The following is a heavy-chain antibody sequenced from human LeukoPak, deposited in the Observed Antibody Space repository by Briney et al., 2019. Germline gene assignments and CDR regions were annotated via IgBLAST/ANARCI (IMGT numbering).Heavy chain of an antibody. CDR2: ISGSGGST. J-gene: IGHJ4*02. Sequence: GGSLRLSCAASGFTFSSYAMSWVRQAPGRGLEWASAISGSGGSTYYADSVKGRFTISRDNSKNTLYLQMNSLRAEDTAVYYCAKDAGGYQRIRYYFDYWGQGTLVTVSS. CDR1: GFTFSSYA. D-gene: IGHD5-12*01. CDR3: AKDAGGYQRIRYYFDY. V-gene: IGHV3-23*01.